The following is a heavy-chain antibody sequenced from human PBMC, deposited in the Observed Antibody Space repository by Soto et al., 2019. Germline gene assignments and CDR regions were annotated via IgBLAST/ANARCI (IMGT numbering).Heavy chain of an antibody. Sequence: VQLVESGGGLVQPGGSLRLSCAASGFTFSSYWMSWVRQAPGKGLEWVANIKQDGSEKYYVDSVKGRFTISRDNAKNSLYLQMNSLRAEDTAVYYCARDYGVGVTTLDAFDIWGQGTMVTVSS. CDR2: IKQDGSEK. V-gene: IGHV3-7*01. J-gene: IGHJ3*02. CDR1: GFTFSSYW. D-gene: IGHD4-17*01. CDR3: ARDYGVGVTTLDAFDI.